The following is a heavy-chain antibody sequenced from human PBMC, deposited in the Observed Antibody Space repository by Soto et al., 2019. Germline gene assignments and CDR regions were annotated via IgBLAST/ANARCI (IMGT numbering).Heavy chain of an antibody. V-gene: IGHV3-74*01. Sequence: EVQLVESGGGLVQPGGSLRLSCAASGFIFSAYWMHWVRQAPGEGLVCVSRINSDGTTTNYADSVKGRFTISRDNAENTLYLQMNSLRAEDTAVYYCARGEMATIWPLAYWGQGALVTVSS. CDR3: ARGEMATIWPLAY. J-gene: IGHJ4*02. D-gene: IGHD5-12*01. CDR2: INSDGTTT. CDR1: GFIFSAYW.